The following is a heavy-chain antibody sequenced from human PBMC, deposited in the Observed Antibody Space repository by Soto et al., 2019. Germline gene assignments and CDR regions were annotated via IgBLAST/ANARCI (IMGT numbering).Heavy chain of an antibody. CDR3: THSRWGGAWLRSYASHYYYGTDV. J-gene: IGHJ6*02. V-gene: IGHV2-5*02. D-gene: IGHD2-21*02. CDR2: IYWDDDK. CDR1: GFSLNTGGLG. Sequence: QITLKESGPTLVQPTQPLTLTCTFSGFSLNTGGLGVGWIRQPPGKALEWLALIYWDDDKRYSPSLKSRLSITKDISHNQVVLTMANMAPVDTATYYCTHSRWGGAWLRSYASHYYYGTDVWGQGTTVTVSS.